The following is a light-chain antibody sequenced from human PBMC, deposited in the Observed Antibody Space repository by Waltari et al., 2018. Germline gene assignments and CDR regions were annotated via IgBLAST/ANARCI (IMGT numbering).Light chain of an antibody. Sequence: QSVLTQPPSVSGAPGQRVTISCTGSSSNIGAGFDVHWYQQLPGTAPKLLILGNNNRPSGGPDRFSGSKSGTSASLAITGLQAEDEADYYCQSYDSSLFVVFGGGTKLTVL. J-gene: IGLJ2*01. CDR3: QSYDSSLFVV. CDR2: GNN. CDR1: SSNIGAGFD. V-gene: IGLV1-40*01.